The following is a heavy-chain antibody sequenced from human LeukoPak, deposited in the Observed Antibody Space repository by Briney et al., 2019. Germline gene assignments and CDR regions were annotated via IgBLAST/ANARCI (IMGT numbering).Heavy chain of an antibody. D-gene: IGHD6-13*01. V-gene: IGHV3-33*08. CDR2: IWYDGSNK. CDR3: ARGSYTSSWYGVFDY. Sequence: PGGSLRLSCAASGFIFSSYGMHWVRQAPGKGLGWVAVIWYDGSNKYYADSVKGRLTISRDNSKNTLYLQMNSLRGEDTAVYYCARGSYTSSWYGVFDYWGQGTLVTVSS. CDR1: GFIFSSYG. J-gene: IGHJ4*02.